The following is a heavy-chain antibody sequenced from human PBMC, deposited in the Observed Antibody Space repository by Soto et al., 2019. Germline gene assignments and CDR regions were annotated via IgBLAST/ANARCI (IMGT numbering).Heavy chain of an antibody. J-gene: IGHJ3*02. CDR1: GNTLTELS. D-gene: IGHD3-3*01. Sequence: QVQLVQSGAEVKKPGASVKVSCKVSGNTLTELSVHWVRQAPGKGLDWMGGFDPEDDDPIYAQKCQGRVTMAEDTSTDTAYMELSSLTSDDTTIYYCATTWGLTMLPLDGFEIWGQGTLVTVSS. CDR3: ATTWGLTMLPLDGFEI. CDR2: FDPEDDDP. V-gene: IGHV1-24*01.